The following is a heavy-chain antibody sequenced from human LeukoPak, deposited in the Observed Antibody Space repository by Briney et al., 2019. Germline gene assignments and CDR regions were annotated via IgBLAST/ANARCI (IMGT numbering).Heavy chain of an antibody. CDR2: INPNSGGT. CDR3: ARAHYDILTGYYNSNYYYYYMDV. CDR1: GYTFTSYG. J-gene: IGHJ6*03. V-gene: IGHV1-2*06. Sequence: ASVKVSCKASGYTFTSYGISWVRQAPGQGLEWMGRINPNSGGTNYAQKFQGRVTMTRDTSISTAYMELSRLRSDDTAVYYCARAHYDILTGYYNSNYYYYYMDVWGKGTTVTISS. D-gene: IGHD3-9*01.